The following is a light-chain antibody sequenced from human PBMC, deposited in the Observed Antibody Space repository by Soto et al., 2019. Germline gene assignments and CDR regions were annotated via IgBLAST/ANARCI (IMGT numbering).Light chain of an antibody. CDR3: RSYTSSSSVV. Sequence: QSALTQPASVSGSPGQSITISCTGTSSDVGGYNYVSWYQQHPGKDPKLMIYDVSNRTSGVSNRFSGSKSGNTASLTISGIQAENEADYDCRSYTSSSSVVFGGGTKLTVL. CDR2: DVS. CDR1: SSDVGGYNY. J-gene: IGLJ2*01. V-gene: IGLV2-14*01.